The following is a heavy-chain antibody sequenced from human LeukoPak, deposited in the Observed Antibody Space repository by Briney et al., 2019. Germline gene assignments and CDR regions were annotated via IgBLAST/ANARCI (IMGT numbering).Heavy chain of an antibody. CDR2: IIPILGIA. J-gene: IGHJ3*02. Sequence: ASVKVSCKASGGTFSSYTISWVRQAPGQGLEWMGRIIPILGIANYAQKFQGRVTITADKSTSTAYMELSSLRSEDTAVYYCARDLLAYCGGDCYRGDAFDIWGQGTMVIVSS. V-gene: IGHV1-69*04. CDR3: ARDLLAYCGGDCYRGDAFDI. CDR1: GGTFSSYT. D-gene: IGHD2-21*02.